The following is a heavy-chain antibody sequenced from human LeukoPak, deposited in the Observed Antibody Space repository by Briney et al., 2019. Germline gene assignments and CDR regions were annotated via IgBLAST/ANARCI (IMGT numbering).Heavy chain of an antibody. Sequence: ASVKVSCKASGYTFTSYGISWARQAPGQGLEWMGWISAYNGNTNYAQKLQGRVTMTTDTSTSTAYMELRSLRSDDTAVYYCARGRLGQWLVRILDYWGQGTLVTVSS. CDR2: ISAYNGNT. J-gene: IGHJ4*02. V-gene: IGHV1-18*04. D-gene: IGHD6-19*01. CDR3: ARGRLGQWLVRILDY. CDR1: GYTFTSYG.